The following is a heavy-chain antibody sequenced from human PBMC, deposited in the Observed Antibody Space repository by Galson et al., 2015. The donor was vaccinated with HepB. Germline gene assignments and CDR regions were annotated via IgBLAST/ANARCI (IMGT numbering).Heavy chain of an antibody. CDR1: GFTFSSYG. D-gene: IGHD2-2*01. CDR2: IWYDGSNK. CDR3: AAITSEYYYYYYGMDV. V-gene: IGHV3-33*01. Sequence: SLRLSCAASGFTFSSYGMHWVRQAPGKGLEWVAVIWYDGSNKYYADSVKGRFTISRDNSKNTLYLQMNSLRAEDTAVYYCAAITSEYYYYYYGMDVWGQGTTVTVSS. J-gene: IGHJ6*02.